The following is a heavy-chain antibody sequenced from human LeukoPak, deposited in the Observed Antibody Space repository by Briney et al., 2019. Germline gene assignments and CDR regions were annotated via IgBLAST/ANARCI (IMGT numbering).Heavy chain of an antibody. CDR2: IYHSGST. V-gene: IGHV4-30-2*01. CDR1: GGSISSGGYP. D-gene: IGHD3-16*01. CDR3: ARGGDLAYFDY. J-gene: IGHJ4*02. Sequence: PSQTLSLTCAVSGGSISSGGYPWSWIRQPPGKGLEWIGYIYHSGSTYYNPSLKGRVTISVDRSKNQLSLKLSSVTAADTAVYYCARGGDLAYFDYWGQGTLVTVSS.